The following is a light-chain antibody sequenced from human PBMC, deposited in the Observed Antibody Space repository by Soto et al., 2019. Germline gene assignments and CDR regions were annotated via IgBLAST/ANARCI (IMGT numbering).Light chain of an antibody. CDR3: QQTYTTPYT. Sequence: DIQMTQSPSSLSASVGDRVTITCRASQSINRYINWYQQKSGKAPKLLINAASSLQSGVPSRFSGSGSGTDFTLTISNLQPEDFAPYYCQQTYTTPYTFGPGTKVDIK. CDR1: QSINRY. CDR2: AAS. V-gene: IGKV1-39*01. J-gene: IGKJ3*01.